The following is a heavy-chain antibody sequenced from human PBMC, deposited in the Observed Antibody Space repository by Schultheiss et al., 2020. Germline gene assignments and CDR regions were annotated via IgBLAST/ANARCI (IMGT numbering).Heavy chain of an antibody. Sequence: GSLRLSCTASGFRFGDYAISWFRQAPGKGLEWVGFIRSRAYDGSTEYAASVKGRFTISGDDSKSIAYLQMNSLKTEDTAVYYCARQTTVTTSYYYYYGMDVWGQGTTVTVSS. V-gene: IGHV3-49*03. CDR1: GFRFGDYA. J-gene: IGHJ6*02. CDR2: IRSRAYDGST. CDR3: ARQTTVTTSYYYYYGMDV. D-gene: IGHD4-17*01.